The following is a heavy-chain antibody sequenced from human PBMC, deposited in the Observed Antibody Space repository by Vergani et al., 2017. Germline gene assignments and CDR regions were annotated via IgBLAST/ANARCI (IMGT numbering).Heavy chain of an antibody. CDR1: GFTLGDYA. V-gene: IGHV3-30*02. CDR2: IRYDGSNT. CDR3: ARDTVTGSRYFDY. J-gene: IGHJ4*02. Sequence: VHLVESGGGLVQPGRSLRLSCSGSGFTLGDYAMTWVRQAPGKGLEWVSFIRYDGSNTYYADSVKGRFTISRDNSKNTLFLQMNRLRPEDTAVYYCARDTVTGSRYFDYWGQGTLVTVSS. D-gene: IGHD6-19*01.